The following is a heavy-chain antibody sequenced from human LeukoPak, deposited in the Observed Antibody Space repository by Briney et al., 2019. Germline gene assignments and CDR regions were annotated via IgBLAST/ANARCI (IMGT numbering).Heavy chain of an antibody. J-gene: IGHJ5*02. CDR2: IYTSGST. D-gene: IGHD3-10*01. CDR1: GGSISSYY. CDR3: ARSVRFGELLPPRWFDP. Sequence: PSETLSLTCTVSGGSISSYYWSWIRQPAGKGLEWIGRIYTSGSTNYNPSLKSRVTMSVDTSKNQFSLKLSSVTAADTAVYYCARSVRFGELLPPRWFDPWGQGTLVTVSS. V-gene: IGHV4-4*07.